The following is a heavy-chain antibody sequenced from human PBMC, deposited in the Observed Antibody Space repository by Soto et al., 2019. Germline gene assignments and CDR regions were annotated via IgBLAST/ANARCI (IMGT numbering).Heavy chain of an antibody. CDR1: GYTFTNSG. D-gene: IGHD2-2*01. V-gene: IGHV1-18*01. CDR3: ATDLIVLLPAPRNYFDY. CDR2: ISTENGNT. Sequence: ASVKVSCKASGYTFTNSGISWVRQAPGQGLEWMGWISTENGNTNYAQHLQGRVTITADTSTGTAYMELSSLRSEDTAVYYCATDLIVLLPAPRNYFDYWGQGTLVTVSS. J-gene: IGHJ4*02.